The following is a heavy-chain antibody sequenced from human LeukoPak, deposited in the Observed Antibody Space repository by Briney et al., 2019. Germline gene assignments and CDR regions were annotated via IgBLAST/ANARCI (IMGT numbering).Heavy chain of an antibody. D-gene: IGHD3-10*01. CDR3: AREGGSGSYADYYYYYYMDV. Sequence: PSETLSLTCAVYGGSFSGYYWSWIRQPPGKGLEWVGEINHSGSTNYNPSLKSRVTISVDTSKNQFSLKLSSVTAADTAVYYCAREGGSGSYADYYYYYYMDVWGKGTTVTISS. V-gene: IGHV4-34*01. CDR1: GGSFSGYY. J-gene: IGHJ6*03. CDR2: INHSGST.